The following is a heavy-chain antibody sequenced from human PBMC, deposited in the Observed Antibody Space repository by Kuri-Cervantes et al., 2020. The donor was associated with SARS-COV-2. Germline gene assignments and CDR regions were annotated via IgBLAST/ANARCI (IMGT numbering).Heavy chain of an antibody. J-gene: IGHJ4*02. CDR2: ISGSGNNI. CDR1: GFTFSDFY. Sequence: SLKISCAVSGFTFSDFYLSWIRQAPGKGMEWIAYISGSGNNIFYSDSVMGQFTISRDNAENSLYLQMSSLRADDTAVYFCARDRDNWNYPDYWGQGTLVTVSS. D-gene: IGHD1-7*01. V-gene: IGHV3-11*04. CDR3: ARDRDNWNYPDY.